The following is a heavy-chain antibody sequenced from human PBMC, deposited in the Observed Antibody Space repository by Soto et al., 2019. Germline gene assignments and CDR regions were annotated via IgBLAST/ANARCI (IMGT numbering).Heavy chain of an antibody. J-gene: IGHJ4*02. Sequence: GGSLRLSCAASGFTFSSYAMSWVRQAPGKGLEWVSAISGSGGSTYYADSVKGRFTISRDNSKNTLYLQMNSLRAEDTALYYCAKDHRLDYDSSVLDYWGQGTLVTVSS. V-gene: IGHV3-23*01. D-gene: IGHD3-22*01. CDR3: AKDHRLDYDSSVLDY. CDR2: ISGSGGST. CDR1: GFTFSSYA.